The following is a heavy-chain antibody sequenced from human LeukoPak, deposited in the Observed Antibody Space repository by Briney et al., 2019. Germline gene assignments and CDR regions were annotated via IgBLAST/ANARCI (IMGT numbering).Heavy chain of an antibody. J-gene: IGHJ4*02. Sequence: PSETLSLTCTVSSGSISSSSYYWGWIRQPPGKGLEWIGSIYYSGSTYYNPSLKSRVTISVDTSKNQFSLKLSSVTAADTAVYYCARDGSSSSFDYWGQGTLVTVSS. CDR2: IYYSGST. D-gene: IGHD6-6*01. V-gene: IGHV4-39*07. CDR3: ARDGSSSSFDY. CDR1: SGSISSSSYY.